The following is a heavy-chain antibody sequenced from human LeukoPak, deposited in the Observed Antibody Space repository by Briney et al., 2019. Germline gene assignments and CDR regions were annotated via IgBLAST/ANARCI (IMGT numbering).Heavy chain of an antibody. D-gene: IGHD3-10*01. CDR1: GYTFTSYA. CDR2: INTNTGNP. J-gene: IGHJ3*02. Sequence: GASVKVSCKASGYTFTSYAMNWVRQAPGQGLEWMGWINTNTGNPTYAQGFTGRFVFSLDTSVSTAYLQISSLKAEDTAVYYCAKRITMVRGVHDAFDIWGQGTMVTVSS. V-gene: IGHV7-4-1*02. CDR3: AKRITMVRGVHDAFDI.